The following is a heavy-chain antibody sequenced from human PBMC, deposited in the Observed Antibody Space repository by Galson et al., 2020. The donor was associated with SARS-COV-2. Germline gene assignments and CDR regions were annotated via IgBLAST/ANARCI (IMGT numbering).Heavy chain of an antibody. CDR3: ARDDQYSYASGDYLEGFFQH. D-gene: IGHD3-22*01. J-gene: IGHJ1*01. Sequence: GESLKISCATSGFSFSNYWMSWVRQAPGKGLEWVANIKQDGSEKYYVESLKGRFTISRDNAKNSLFLQMNSLRAEDAAVYYCARDDQYSYASGDYLEGFFQHWGRGTLVTVSS. CDR1: GFSFSNYW. V-gene: IGHV3-7*05. CDR2: IKQDGSEK.